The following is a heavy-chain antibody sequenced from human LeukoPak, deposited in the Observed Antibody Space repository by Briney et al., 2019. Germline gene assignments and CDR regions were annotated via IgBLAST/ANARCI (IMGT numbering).Heavy chain of an antibody. CDR3: ARGGAESYYYGLDV. J-gene: IGHJ6*02. D-gene: IGHD3-10*01. CDR2: TYYTGSP. CDR1: GASISPHY. V-gene: IGHV4-59*08. Sequence: SETLSLTCTVSGASISPHYWSWIRQPPGKGLEFIGYTYYTGSPNYNPSLKSRVTISVDTSKNQFSLNLSSVTAADTAVYHCARGGAESYYYGLDVWAKGPRSPSP.